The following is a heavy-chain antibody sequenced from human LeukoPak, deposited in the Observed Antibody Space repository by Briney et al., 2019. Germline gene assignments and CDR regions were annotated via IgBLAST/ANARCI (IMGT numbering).Heavy chain of an antibody. CDR3: AREDYSQYYGMDV. Sequence: SETLSLTCAVYGGSFSGYYWSWIRQPPGKGLEWIGYIYHSGSTYYNPSLKSRVTISVDRSKNQFSLKLSSVTAADTAVYYCAREDYSQYYGMDVWGQGTTVTVSS. CDR2: IYHSGST. V-gene: IGHV4-30-2*01. D-gene: IGHD4-11*01. CDR1: GGSFSGYY. J-gene: IGHJ6*02.